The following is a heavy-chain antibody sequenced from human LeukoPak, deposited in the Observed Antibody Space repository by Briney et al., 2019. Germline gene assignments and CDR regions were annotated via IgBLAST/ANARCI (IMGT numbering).Heavy chain of an antibody. CDR3: ARDGGSVVYYYYYYMDV. D-gene: IGHD2-2*01. J-gene: IGHJ6*03. Sequence: PSETLSLTCTVSGGSISSYYWSWIRQPAGKGLEWIGRIYTSGSTNYNPSLKSRVTMSVDTSKNQFSLKLSSVTAADTAVYYCARDGGSVVYYYYYYMDVWGKGTTVTVSS. V-gene: IGHV4-4*07. CDR2: IYTSGST. CDR1: GGSISSYY.